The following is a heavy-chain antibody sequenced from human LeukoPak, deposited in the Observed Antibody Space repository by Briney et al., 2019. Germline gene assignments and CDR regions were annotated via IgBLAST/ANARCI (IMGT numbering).Heavy chain of an antibody. CDR2: ISSSSSYI. CDR3: ARELGYCSSTSCGDY. V-gene: IGHV3-21*01. Sequence: PGGSLRLSCAASGFTFSSYSMNWVRQAPGKGLEWVSSISSSSSYIYYADSVKGRFTISRDNAKNSLYLQMNSLRAEDTAVYYCARELGYCSSTSCGDYWGQGTLVTVSS. D-gene: IGHD2-2*01. CDR1: GFTFSSYS. J-gene: IGHJ4*02.